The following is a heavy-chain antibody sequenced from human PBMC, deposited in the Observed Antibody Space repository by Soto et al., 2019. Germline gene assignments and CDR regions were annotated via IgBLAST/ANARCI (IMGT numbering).Heavy chain of an antibody. D-gene: IGHD4-17*01. CDR2: VSGYNGNT. Sequence: QVELVQSGAEVKKPGASVTVSCNFSGYIFTNFAISWVRQAPGQGLEWMGWVSGYNGNTNYARKLQGRVTMTTDTSTSTAYIQLTSLRSDDTAIYFCAIVRGVRGYHYVEPFDYWGQGTLVTVSS. J-gene: IGHJ4*02. CDR3: AIVRGVRGYHYVEPFDY. CDR1: GYIFTNFA. V-gene: IGHV1-18*04.